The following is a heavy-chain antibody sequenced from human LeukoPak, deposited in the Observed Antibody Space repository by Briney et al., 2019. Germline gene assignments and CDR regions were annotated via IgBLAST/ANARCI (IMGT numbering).Heavy chain of an antibody. J-gene: IGHJ6*03. D-gene: IGHD2-2*01. CDR2: IYTSGST. CDR3: ARDEVVVVPAAMVDYYYYYYMDV. Sequence: SETLSLTCTASGGSISSYYWSWIRQPAGKGLEWIGRIYTSGSTNYNPSLKSRVTMSVDTSKNQFSLKLSSVTAADTAVYYCARDEVVVVPAAMVDYYYYYYMDVWGKGTTVTVSS. CDR1: GGSISSYY. V-gene: IGHV4-4*07.